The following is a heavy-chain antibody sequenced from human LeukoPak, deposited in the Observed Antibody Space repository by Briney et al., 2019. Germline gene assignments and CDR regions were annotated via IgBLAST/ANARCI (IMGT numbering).Heavy chain of an antibody. J-gene: IGHJ6*02. CDR3: ARGRRGIDLYYYGSTLDV. CDR2: IYYSGST. D-gene: IGHD3-10*01. Sequence: PSETLSLTCTVSGGSISSYYWSWIRQPPGKGLEWIGYIYYSGSTNYNPSLKSRVTISVDTSKNQFSLKLSSVTAADTAVYYCARGRRGIDLYYYGSTLDVWGQGTTVTVSS. V-gene: IGHV4-59*01. CDR1: GGSISSYY.